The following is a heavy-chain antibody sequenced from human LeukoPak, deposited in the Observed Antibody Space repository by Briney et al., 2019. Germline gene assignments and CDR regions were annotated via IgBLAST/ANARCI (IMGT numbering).Heavy chain of an antibody. D-gene: IGHD3-3*01. V-gene: IGHV4-39*07. CDR3: ARGPVTIFGVVTPLYYFDY. J-gene: IGHJ4*02. CDR2: IYYSGST. CDR1: GGSISSSSYY. Sequence: SETLSLTCTVSGGSISSSSYYWGWIRQPPGKGLEWIGSIYYSGSTYYNPSLKSRVTISVDTSKNQFSLKLGSVTAADTAVYYCARGPVTIFGVVTPLYYFDYWGQGTLVTVSS.